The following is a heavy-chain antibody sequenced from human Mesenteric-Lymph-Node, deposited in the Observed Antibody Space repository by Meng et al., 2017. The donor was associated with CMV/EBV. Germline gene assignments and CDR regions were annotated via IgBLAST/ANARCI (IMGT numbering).Heavy chain of an antibody. CDR3: ARVTPRWRQLHQPSYGMDV. CDR1: GFTFNTYI. J-gene: IGHJ6*02. D-gene: IGHD6-6*01. Sequence: GESLKISCAASGFTFNTYIMNWVRQAPGKGLEWVSYISGSSSTIYYAVSVKGRFTISRDNAKNSLYLQMNSLRAEDTAVYYCARVTPRWRQLHQPSYGMDVWGQGTTVTVSS. V-gene: IGHV3-48*04. CDR2: ISGSSSTI.